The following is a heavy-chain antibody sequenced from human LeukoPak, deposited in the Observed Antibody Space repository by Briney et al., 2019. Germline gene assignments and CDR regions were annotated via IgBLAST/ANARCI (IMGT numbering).Heavy chain of an antibody. V-gene: IGHV4-61*02. J-gene: IGHJ3*02. Sequence: SETLSLTCTVSGGSISSGTYYWTWIRQPAGKGLEWIGRIYTSGSTNYNPSLKSRVTISVDTSKNQFSLKLSSVTAADTAVYYCARRNYDIFAFDIWGQGTMVTVSS. D-gene: IGHD3-22*01. CDR2: IYTSGST. CDR3: ARRNYDIFAFDI. CDR1: GGSISSGTYY.